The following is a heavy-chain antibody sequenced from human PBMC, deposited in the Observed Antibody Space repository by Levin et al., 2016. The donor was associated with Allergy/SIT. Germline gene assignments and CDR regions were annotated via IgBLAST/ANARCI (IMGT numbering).Heavy chain of an antibody. CDR1: GGSVSSGSYY. V-gene: IGHV4-61*01. CDR3: ARDHVRGYSYGLDY. Sequence: SETLSLTCTVSGGSVSSGSYYWSWIRQPPGKGLEWIGYIYYSGSTNYNPSLKSRVTISVDTSKNQFSLKLSSVTAADTAVYYCARDHVRGYSYGLDYWGQGTLVTVSS. CDR2: IYYSGST. D-gene: IGHD5-18*01. J-gene: IGHJ4*02.